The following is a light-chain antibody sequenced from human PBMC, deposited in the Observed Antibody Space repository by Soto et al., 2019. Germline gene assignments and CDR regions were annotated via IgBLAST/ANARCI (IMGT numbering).Light chain of an antibody. Sequence: QSVLTQPASVSGSPGQSITISCTGTSSDVGGFNYVSWHQQHPGKAPKVMIYEVSNRPSGVSNRFSGSKSGNTASLTISGLQAEDESDYYCSSYTSSTTLYVFGTGTQLTVL. CDR1: SSDVGGFNY. J-gene: IGLJ1*01. CDR3: SSYTSSTTLYV. CDR2: EVS. V-gene: IGLV2-14*01.